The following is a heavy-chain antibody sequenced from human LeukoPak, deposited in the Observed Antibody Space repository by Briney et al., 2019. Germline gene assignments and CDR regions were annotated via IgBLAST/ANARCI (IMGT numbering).Heavy chain of an antibody. J-gene: IGHJ4*02. Sequence: TSETLSLTCAVSGGSFSGYYWSWIRQPPGKGLEWIGEINHSGSTNYNPSLKSRVTISVDTSKNQFSLKLSSVTAADTAVYYCARRITIFGVVIKRKGYYFDYWGQGTLVTVSS. D-gene: IGHD3-3*01. CDR2: INHSGST. V-gene: IGHV4-34*01. CDR3: ARRITIFGVVIKRKGYYFDY. CDR1: GGSFSGYY.